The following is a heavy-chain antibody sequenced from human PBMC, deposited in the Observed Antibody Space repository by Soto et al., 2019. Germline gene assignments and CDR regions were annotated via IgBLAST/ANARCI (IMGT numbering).Heavy chain of an antibody. CDR2: INSNRSNI. CDR1: GFTFSSYW. Sequence: HPGGSLRLSCAASGFTFSSYWMHWVRQAPGKGLERVSPINSNRSNINYADSVKGRFTISRDNAKNTLYLQMNSLRAEDTAVYYCASRGSSWYECDYWGQGTLVTVSS. J-gene: IGHJ4*02. D-gene: IGHD6-13*01. V-gene: IGHV3-74*01. CDR3: ASRGSSWYECDY.